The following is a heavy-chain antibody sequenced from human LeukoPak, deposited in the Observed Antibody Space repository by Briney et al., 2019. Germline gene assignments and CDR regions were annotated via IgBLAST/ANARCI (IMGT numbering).Heavy chain of an antibody. CDR3: ARDQYYDFWSGPNAFDY. Sequence: GGSLRLSCAASGFTLSSYEMNWVRQAPGKGLEWVSYISSSGNTIYYADSVKGRFTISRDNAKNSLYLQMNSLRAEDTAVYYCARDQYYDFWSGPNAFDYWGQGTLVTVSS. CDR1: GFTLSSYE. J-gene: IGHJ4*02. V-gene: IGHV3-48*03. CDR2: ISSSGNTI. D-gene: IGHD3-3*01.